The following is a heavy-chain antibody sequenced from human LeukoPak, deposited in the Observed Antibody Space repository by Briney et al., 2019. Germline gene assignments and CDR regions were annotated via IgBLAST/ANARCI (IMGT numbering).Heavy chain of an antibody. CDR3: ARERGTGESDY. Sequence: PGGSLRLSCAASGFTFSRSWMSWVRQAPGKGLEWVADIKEDGSAQYYLDPVKGRFITSRDNAKNSLYLQMNSLRAEDTALYHCARERGTGESDYWGQGTLVTVSS. CDR2: IKEDGSAQ. D-gene: IGHD7-27*01. CDR1: GFTFSRSW. J-gene: IGHJ4*02. V-gene: IGHV3-7*03.